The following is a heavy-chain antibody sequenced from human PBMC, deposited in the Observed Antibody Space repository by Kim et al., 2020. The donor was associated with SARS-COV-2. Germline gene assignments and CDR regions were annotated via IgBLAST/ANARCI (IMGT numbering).Heavy chain of an antibody. Sequence: YAQKFQGRVTMTRNTSISTAYMELSSLRSEDTAVYYCARGSIVGGTGGDYWGQGTLVTVSS. J-gene: IGHJ4*02. V-gene: IGHV1-8*01. CDR3: ARGSIVGGTGGDY. D-gene: IGHD1-26*01.